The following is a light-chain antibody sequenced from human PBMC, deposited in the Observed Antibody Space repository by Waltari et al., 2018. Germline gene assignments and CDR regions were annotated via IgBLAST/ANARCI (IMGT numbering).Light chain of an antibody. CDR2: LGS. Sequence: IVLTQSPPSLPVAPGAPASISCRSSQSLLHSNAYTYLDWYLQKPGQPPQLLIYLGSFRAFGVPDRFSGTGSGTDFTLEISRVEAEDVGVYYCMQTLQTRAFGQGTRVEI. CDR3: MQTLQTRA. V-gene: IGKV2-28*01. CDR1: QSLLHSNAYTY. J-gene: IGKJ1*01.